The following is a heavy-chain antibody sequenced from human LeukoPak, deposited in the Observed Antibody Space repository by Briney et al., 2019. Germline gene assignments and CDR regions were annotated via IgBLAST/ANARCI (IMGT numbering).Heavy chain of an antibody. J-gene: IGHJ5*02. D-gene: IGHD4/OR15-4a*01. CDR2: IYHSGST. CDR1: GGSISSGGYY. V-gene: IGHV4-30-2*01. Sequence: SETLSLTCTVSGGSISSGGYYWSWIRQPPGKGLEWIGYIYHSGSTYYNPSLKSRVTISVDRSKNQFSLKLSSVTAADTAVYYCARELGCRLSWFDPWGQGTLVTVSS. CDR3: ARELGCRLSWFDP.